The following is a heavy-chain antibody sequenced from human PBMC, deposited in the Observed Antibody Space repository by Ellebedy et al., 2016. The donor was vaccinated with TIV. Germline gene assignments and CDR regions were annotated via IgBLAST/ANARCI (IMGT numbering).Heavy chain of an antibody. CDR2: IGAYNGNT. CDR1: GYSLTSNG. CDR3: ARGLWFGELDV. Sequence: AASVQVSCKASGYSLTSNGISWVRQAPGQGLEWMGWIGAYNGNTNYAQKFQGRVTMTTDTSTSTVYMDLRSLRSDDTAVYYCARGLWFGELDVWGQGTTVTVSS. D-gene: IGHD3-10*01. V-gene: IGHV1-18*01. J-gene: IGHJ6*02.